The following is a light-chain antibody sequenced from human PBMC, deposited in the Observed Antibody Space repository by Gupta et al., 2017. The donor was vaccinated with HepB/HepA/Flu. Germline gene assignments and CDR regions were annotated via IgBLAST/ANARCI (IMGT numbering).Light chain of an antibody. CDR3: QQRSNWLT. Sequence: EIVLTQSPATLSLSPGERATLSCRASQSVSSYSAWHQQKPGQAPRLLIYDASNRATGIPARFSGSGSGTDFTLTISSLEPEDFAVYYCQQRSNWLTFGGGTKVEIK. CDR1: QSVSSY. CDR2: DAS. V-gene: IGKV3-11*01. J-gene: IGKJ4*01.